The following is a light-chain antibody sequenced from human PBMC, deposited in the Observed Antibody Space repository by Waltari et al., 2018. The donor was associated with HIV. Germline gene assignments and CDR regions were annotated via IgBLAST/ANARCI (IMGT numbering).Light chain of an antibody. CDR1: SGINVGTYR. Sequence: QAVLTQPSSLSASPGASASLTFTLRSGINVGTYRIYWYLQKPGSPPQSLLRYKSDSDKQQGSGVPSRFSGSKDASANAGILLISGLQSEDEADYYCMIWHSSSWVFGGGTKLTVL. V-gene: IGLV5-45*02. J-gene: IGLJ3*02. CDR2: YKSDSDK. CDR3: MIWHSSSWV.